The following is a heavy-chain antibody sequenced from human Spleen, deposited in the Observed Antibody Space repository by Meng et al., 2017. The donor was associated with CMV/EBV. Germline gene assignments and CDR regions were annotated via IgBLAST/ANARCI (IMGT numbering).Heavy chain of an antibody. Sequence: GGSLRLSCAASGFTFSSYSMNWVRQAPGKGLEWVSYISSSSSTIYYADSVKGRFTISRDNAKNSLYLQMNTLRAEDTAVYYCASVDSSGYWGQGTLVTVSS. CDR3: ASVDSSGY. V-gene: IGHV3-48*04. D-gene: IGHD5-12*01. J-gene: IGHJ4*02. CDR2: ISSSSSTI. CDR1: GFTFSSYS.